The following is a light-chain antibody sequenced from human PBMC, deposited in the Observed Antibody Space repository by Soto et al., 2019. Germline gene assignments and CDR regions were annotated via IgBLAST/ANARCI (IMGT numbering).Light chain of an antibody. V-gene: IGLV2-14*01. CDR3: QSFDADFVI. J-gene: IGLJ2*01. CDR1: SSDVGGYNY. Sequence: QSALNQPASVSGSPGQSITISCTGTSSDVGGYNYVSWYQQHPGKAPKLMIYEVSYRPSGVSDRFSGSKSGNTASLTISGLQAEDEADYYCQSFDADFVIFGGGTKLTVL. CDR2: EVS.